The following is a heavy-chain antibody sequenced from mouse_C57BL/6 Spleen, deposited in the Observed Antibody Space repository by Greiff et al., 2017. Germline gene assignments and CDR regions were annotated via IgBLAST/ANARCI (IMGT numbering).Heavy chain of an antibody. J-gene: IGHJ3*01. V-gene: IGHV1-26*01. Sequence: EVQLQQSGPELVKPGASVKISCKASGYTFTDYYMNWVKQSHGKSLEWIGDINPNNGGTSYNQKFKGKATLTVDKSSSTAYMELRSLTSEDSAVYYCARWGTELLFAYWGQGTLVTVSA. CDR2: INPNNGGT. CDR1: GYTFTDYY. D-gene: IGHD3-1*01. CDR3: ARWGTELLFAY.